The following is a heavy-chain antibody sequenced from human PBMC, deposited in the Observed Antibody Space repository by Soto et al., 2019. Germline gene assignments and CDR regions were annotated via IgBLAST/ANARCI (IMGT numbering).Heavy chain of an antibody. CDR3: ARSSSSSGP. V-gene: IGHV3-23*01. CDR1: GFTFSSYA. CDR2: ISDSGTNT. J-gene: IGHJ4*02. D-gene: IGHD6-6*01. Sequence: EVQLLESGGSLVQPGGSLRLSCAASGFTFSSYAMSWVRQGPGKGLEWVSAISDSGTNTYYADSVKGRFTICRDNSKSTLCLQMNSLRDEDTATYYCARSSSSSGPWGQGTLVSVSS.